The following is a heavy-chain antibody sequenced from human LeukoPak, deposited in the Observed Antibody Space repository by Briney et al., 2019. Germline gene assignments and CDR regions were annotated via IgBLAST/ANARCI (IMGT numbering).Heavy chain of an antibody. V-gene: IGHV4-59*01. Sequence: SETLSLTCTVSGGSISSYYWSWIRQPPGKGLEWIGYIYYSGSTNYNPSLKSRVTISVDTSKNQFSLKLSSVTAADTAVYYCAGRLYGSGSYPLWGQGTLVTVSS. CDR1: GGSISSYY. CDR3: AGRLYGSGSYPL. J-gene: IGHJ4*02. CDR2: IYYSGST. D-gene: IGHD3-10*01.